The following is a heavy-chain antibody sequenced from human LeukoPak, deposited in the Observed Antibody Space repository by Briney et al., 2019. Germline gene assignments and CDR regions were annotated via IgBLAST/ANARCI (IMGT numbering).Heavy chain of an antibody. J-gene: IGHJ4*02. CDR2: ISAYNGNT. CDR1: GYTFTSYG. Sequence: ASVTVSFKGSGYTFTSYGSSWVRQAPGQGLDWMGWISAYNGNTNYAQKLQGRVTMTTDTSTSTAYMELRSLRSDDTAVYYCARDLTFGGVIVIDNYFDYWGQGALVTVSS. V-gene: IGHV1-18*01. CDR3: ARDLTFGGVIVIDNYFDY. D-gene: IGHD3-16*02.